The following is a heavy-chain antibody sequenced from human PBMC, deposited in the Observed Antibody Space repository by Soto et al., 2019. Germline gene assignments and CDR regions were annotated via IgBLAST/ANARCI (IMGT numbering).Heavy chain of an antibody. CDR2: ISIDGSRK. CDR3: TRGPTHGAFDI. Sequence: QVYLEESGGGMVQPGRSLRLSCVASGFSFSSSDMHWVRQAPGKGLEWVAHISIDGSRKYYADSVKGRISVSRENSKNTLYLQINSLRPEEAALYYCTRGPTHGAFDIWGQGTMVTVSS. J-gene: IGHJ3*02. CDR1: GFSFSSSD. V-gene: IGHV3-30*03.